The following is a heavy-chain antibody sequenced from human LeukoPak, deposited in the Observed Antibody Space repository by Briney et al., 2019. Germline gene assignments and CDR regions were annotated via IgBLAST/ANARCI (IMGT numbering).Heavy chain of an antibody. CDR3: ARSPSGPFIFDY. CDR2: ISSGGGYI. J-gene: IGHJ4*02. CDR1: GFTFNSYS. Sequence: GGSLRLSCAASGFTFNSYSMNWVRQAPGQGLEWVSSISSGGGYIYYPDSVKGRFTVSRDNAKHSLYLQMNSLRAEDTAVYCCARSPSGPFIFDYWGQGTLVTVSS. V-gene: IGHV3-21*01.